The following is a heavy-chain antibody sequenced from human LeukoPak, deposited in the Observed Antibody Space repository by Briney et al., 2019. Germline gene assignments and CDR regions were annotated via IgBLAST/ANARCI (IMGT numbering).Heavy chain of an antibody. CDR3: AREPYYYGSGSYSGFDY. J-gene: IGHJ4*02. CDR1: GGSISSYY. CDR2: IYYSGST. D-gene: IGHD3-10*01. Sequence: SETLSLTCTVSGGSISSYYWSWIRQPAGKGLEWIGYIYYSGSTNYNPSLKSRVTISVDTSKNQFSLKLSSVTAADTAVYYCAREPYYYGSGSYSGFDYWGQGTLVTVSS. V-gene: IGHV4-59*01.